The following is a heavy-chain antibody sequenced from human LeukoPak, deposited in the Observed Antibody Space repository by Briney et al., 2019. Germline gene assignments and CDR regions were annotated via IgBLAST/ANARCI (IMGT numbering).Heavy chain of an antibody. V-gene: IGHV1-46*01. J-gene: IGHJ4*02. CDR3: ARVVATKNFDY. Sequence: ASVKVSCKASGSTFTNYYIHWVRQAPGQGLEWMGRINPSGGSTTYAQQFQGRVTMTRDTSTTTVYMELSSLRSEDTALYYCARVVATKNFDYWGQGTLVTVSS. CDR1: GSTFTNYY. CDR2: INPSGGST. D-gene: IGHD5-24*01.